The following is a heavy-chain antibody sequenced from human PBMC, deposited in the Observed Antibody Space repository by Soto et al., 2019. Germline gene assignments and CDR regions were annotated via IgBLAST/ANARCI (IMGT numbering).Heavy chain of an antibody. CDR1: GYTFIGYG. V-gene: IGHV1-18*04. Sequence: QVQLVQSGAEVKKPGASLRVSCKASGYTFIGYGISWVRQAPGQGLEWMGWISGYNGVTRYAQNFQGRVTMTTDTATSTAYMDLRTLRSDDTAVYCCARDSGSAAPYYFYTAVDVWGQGTTVILSS. CDR2: ISGYNGVT. J-gene: IGHJ6*02. D-gene: IGHD1-26*01. CDR3: ARDSGSAAPYYFYTAVDV.